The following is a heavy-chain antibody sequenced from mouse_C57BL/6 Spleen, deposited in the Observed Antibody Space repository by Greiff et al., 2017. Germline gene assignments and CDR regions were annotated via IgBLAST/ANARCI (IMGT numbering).Heavy chain of an antibody. CDR2: IDPSDSET. D-gene: IGHD2-1*01. CDR3: AKGGIYYGNTYYAMDY. Sequence: VQLQQPGAELVSPGSSVKLSFKASGYTFTSYWMHWVKQRPIQGLEWIGNIDPSDSETHYNQKFKDKATLTVDKSSSTAYMQLISLTSEDSAVYYCAKGGIYYGNTYYAMDYWGQGTSVTVAS. J-gene: IGHJ4*01. V-gene: IGHV1-52*01. CDR1: GYTFTSYW.